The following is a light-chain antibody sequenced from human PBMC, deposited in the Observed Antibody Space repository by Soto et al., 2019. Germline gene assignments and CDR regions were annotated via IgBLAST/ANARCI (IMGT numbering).Light chain of an antibody. CDR2: DVT. CDR3: SSYTSRSTDV. J-gene: IGLJ1*01. CDR1: SSDVGGYNY. V-gene: IGLV2-14*01. Sequence: QSALTQPASVSGSPGQSITISCTGSSSDVGGYNYVSWYQQYPGKAPKLMIYDVTNRPSGVSNRFSGSKSGNTASLTIFGLQPEDEADYCSSYTSRSTDVFGTGTKLTVL.